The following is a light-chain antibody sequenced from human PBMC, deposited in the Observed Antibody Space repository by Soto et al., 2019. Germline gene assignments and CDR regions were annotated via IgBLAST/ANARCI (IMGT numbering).Light chain of an antibody. CDR3: AAWDGSLNGWV. V-gene: IGLV1-44*01. CDR2: SND. J-gene: IGLJ2*01. Sequence: QSVLTQAPSASGTPGQRVTISCSGSSSNIGSNTVSWYQQVPGTAPKLLIYSNDQRPSGVPDRFSGSKSGTSASLAIGGLQSEDEAHYYCAAWDGSLNGWVFGGGTKVTVL. CDR1: SSNIGSNT.